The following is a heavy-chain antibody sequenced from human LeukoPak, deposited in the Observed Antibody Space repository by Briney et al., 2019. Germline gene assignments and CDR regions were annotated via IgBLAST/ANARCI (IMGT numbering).Heavy chain of an antibody. CDR2: TYYRSKWYN. CDR3: ARDGTVPGLRKGMDV. D-gene: IGHD1-26*01. CDR1: GDSVSSNSAA. Sequence: SQTLSLTCAISGDSVSSNSAAWNWIRQSPSRGLEWPGRTYYRSKWYNDYDVSVKSRITIHPDTCKNQFSLQLTSVPPEDTAVYYCARDGTVPGLRKGMDVWGQGTTVTVSS. J-gene: IGHJ6*02. V-gene: IGHV6-1*01.